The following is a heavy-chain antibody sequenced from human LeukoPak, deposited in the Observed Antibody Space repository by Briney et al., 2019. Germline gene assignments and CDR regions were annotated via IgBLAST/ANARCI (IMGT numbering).Heavy chain of an antibody. Sequence: ASVKVSCKASGYTFTGYYMHRVRQAPGQGLEWMGWINPNSGGTNYAQKFQGRVTMTRDTSISTAYMELSRLRSDDTAVYYCARDDGIKRGYSGYADYWGQGTLVTVSS. CDR2: INPNSGGT. CDR1: GYTFTGYY. D-gene: IGHD5-12*01. V-gene: IGHV1-2*02. J-gene: IGHJ4*02. CDR3: ARDDGIKRGYSGYADY.